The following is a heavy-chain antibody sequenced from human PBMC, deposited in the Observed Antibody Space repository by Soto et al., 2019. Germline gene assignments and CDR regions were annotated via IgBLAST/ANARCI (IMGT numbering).Heavy chain of an antibody. Sequence: QVQLVESGGGVVQPGRSLRLSCAASGFTFSSYGMHWVRQAPGKGLEWVAVIWYDGSNKYYADSVKGRFTISRDNSKNTLYLQMNSLRAEDTAVYYCAREARKYSSSWNFDYWGQGTLVTVSS. D-gene: IGHD6-13*01. V-gene: IGHV3-33*01. J-gene: IGHJ4*02. CDR3: AREARKYSSSWNFDY. CDR2: IWYDGSNK. CDR1: GFTFSSYG.